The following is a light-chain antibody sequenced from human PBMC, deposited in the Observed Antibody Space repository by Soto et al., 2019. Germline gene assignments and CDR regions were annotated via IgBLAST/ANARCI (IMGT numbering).Light chain of an antibody. CDR2: DAS. CDR1: QSVSSY. Sequence: EIVLTQSTATLSLSPGERATLSCRASQSVSSYLAWYQQKPGQAPRLLIYDASNRATGIPARFSGSGSGTDFTLTISSLEPENFAVYYCQQRSNLITFGGGTKVEIK. J-gene: IGKJ4*01. CDR3: QQRSNLIT. V-gene: IGKV3-11*01.